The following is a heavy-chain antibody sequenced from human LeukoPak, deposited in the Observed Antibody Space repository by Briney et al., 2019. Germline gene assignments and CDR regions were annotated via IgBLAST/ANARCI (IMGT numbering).Heavy chain of an antibody. D-gene: IGHD1-26*01. CDR2: IYYSGST. Sequence: SETLSLTCTVSGGPIGSYYWSWIRQPPGKGLEWIGYIYYSGSTNYNPSLKSRVTMPVDTSKKQFSLKLTSVTAADTAVFYCAGGGTYGAFDLWGQGTMVTVSS. V-gene: IGHV4-59*08. J-gene: IGHJ3*01. CDR3: AGGGTYGAFDL. CDR1: GGPIGSYY.